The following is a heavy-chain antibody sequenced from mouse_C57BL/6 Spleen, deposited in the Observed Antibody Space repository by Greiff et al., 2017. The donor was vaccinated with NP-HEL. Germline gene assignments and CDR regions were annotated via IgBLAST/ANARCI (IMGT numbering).Heavy chain of an antibody. J-gene: IGHJ1*03. CDR2: IYPGDGDT. Sequence: QVQLQQSGAELVKPGASVKISCKASGYAFSSYWMNWVKQRPGKGLEWIGQIYPGDGDTNYNGKFKGKATLTADKSSSTAYMQLSSLTSEDSAVYFGAREGNYYGSSYWYFDVWGTGTTVTVSS. V-gene: IGHV1-80*01. CDR3: AREGNYYGSSYWYFDV. D-gene: IGHD1-1*01. CDR1: GYAFSSYW.